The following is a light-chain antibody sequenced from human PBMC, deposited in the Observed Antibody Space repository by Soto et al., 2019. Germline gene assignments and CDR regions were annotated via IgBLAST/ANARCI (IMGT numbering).Light chain of an antibody. Sequence: QSVLTQSPSASGTPGQRVTISCSGSSSNIGRNFVYWYQQVQGTAPRLLIQRNNDRPSGVPHRCSASKSATSASLAISGLRSDDEDTYYCASWYATLDDQVFGGGTKLTVL. V-gene: IGLV1-47*01. CDR1: SSNIGRNF. J-gene: IGLJ3*02. CDR3: ASWYATLDDQV. CDR2: RNN.